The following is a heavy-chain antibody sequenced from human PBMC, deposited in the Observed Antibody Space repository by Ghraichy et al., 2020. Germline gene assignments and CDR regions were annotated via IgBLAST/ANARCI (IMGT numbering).Heavy chain of an antibody. D-gene: IGHD6-13*01. J-gene: IGHJ5*02. CDR3: ARGDSSSWRLFDP. Sequence: SETLSLTCTVSGGSISSYYWSWIRQPPGKGLEWIGYIYYSGSTNYNPSLKSRVTISVDTSKNQFSLKLSSVTAADTAVYYCARGDSSSWRLFDPWGQGTLVTVSS. CDR2: IYYSGST. CDR1: GGSISSYY. V-gene: IGHV4-59*01.